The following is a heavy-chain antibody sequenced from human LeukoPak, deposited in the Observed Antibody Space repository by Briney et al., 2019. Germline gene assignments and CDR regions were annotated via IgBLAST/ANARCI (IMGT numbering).Heavy chain of an antibody. J-gene: IGHJ4*02. Sequence: GGSLRLSCAASGFTFSNYWMSWVRQAPGKGLGWVASMKGDGSGKYYVDSVKGRFSISRDNTKNSLYLQMNSLRAEDTAVYYCARAPGSYFDYWGQGTLVTVSS. CDR2: MKGDGSGK. D-gene: IGHD1-26*01. V-gene: IGHV3-7*01. CDR1: GFTFSNYW. CDR3: ARAPGSYFDY.